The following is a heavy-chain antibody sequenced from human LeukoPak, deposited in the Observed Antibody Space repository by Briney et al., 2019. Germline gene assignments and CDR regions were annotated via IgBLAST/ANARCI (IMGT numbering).Heavy chain of an antibody. J-gene: IGHJ4*02. CDR2: IYSDGTT. Sequence: GGSLRLSCAASGFLVSSNFMSWVRQAPGKGLEWVSLIYSDGTTYYADSVKGRFTISRDNSKNTLFLQMNNLGAEDTAECYCATYDTSGYFFAYWGQGTLVTVSS. CDR3: ATYDTSGYFFAY. V-gene: IGHV3-53*01. D-gene: IGHD3-22*01. CDR1: GFLVSSNF.